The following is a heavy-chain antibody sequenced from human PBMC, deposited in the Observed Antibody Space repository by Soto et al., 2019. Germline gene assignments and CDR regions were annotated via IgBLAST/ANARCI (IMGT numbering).Heavy chain of an antibody. CDR3: ASYPRYFGRRDLFDY. Sequence: GGDRRLSCGGSGVTPSRNWMSLGRQAPGKGLEWVASIEPQGMEKHYVDSVKGRFTISRDNAQDSLFLQMNRLRAEDLAFYYFASYPRYFGRRDLFDYWGRRALVPVSS. CDR2: IEPQGMEK. J-gene: IGHJ4*02. D-gene: IGHD2-21*01. CDR1: GVTPSRNW. V-gene: IGHV3-7*01.